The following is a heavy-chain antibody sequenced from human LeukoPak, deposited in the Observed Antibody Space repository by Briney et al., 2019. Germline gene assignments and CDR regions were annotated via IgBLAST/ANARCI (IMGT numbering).Heavy chain of an antibody. V-gene: IGHV4-59*08. Sequence: SETLSLTCTVSGGSISSYYWSYTRQPPGKGLEWIGYIYYSGSITYNPSLKSRVTMSVDTSKNQFSLKLSSVTAADTAVYYCARLHTGWYYFDYWGQGTLVTVSS. CDR3: ARLHTGWYYFDY. CDR1: GGSISSYY. J-gene: IGHJ4*02. CDR2: IYYSGSI. D-gene: IGHD6-19*01.